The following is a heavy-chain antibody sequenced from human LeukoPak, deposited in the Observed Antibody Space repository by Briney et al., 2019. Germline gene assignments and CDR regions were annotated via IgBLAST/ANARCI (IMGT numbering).Heavy chain of an antibody. CDR2: IDYIGTT. D-gene: IGHD3/OR15-3a*01. CDR1: GGSVGNRSYY. V-gene: IGHV4-39*07. Sequence: SETLALTCTVSGGSVGNRSYYWAWIRQPPGKGLEWIATIDYIGTTFYNLSLKRRVTISVDTSKNHFSLRLSSVTAADTAMYYCARARTLWTLRFLDSWGQGTLLTVSS. CDR3: ARARTLWTLRFLDS. J-gene: IGHJ4*02.